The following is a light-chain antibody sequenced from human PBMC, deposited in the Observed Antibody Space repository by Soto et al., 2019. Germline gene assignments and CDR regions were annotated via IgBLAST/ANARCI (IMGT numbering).Light chain of an antibody. CDR2: GAS. CDR1: QSISSN. J-gene: IGKJ1*01. CDR3: QQYNSWWT. V-gene: IGKV3-15*01. Sequence: EIVMTQSPVTPSVSPGQRATLSCRAGQSISSNLAWYQQKPGQAPSLLIYGASTTATGIPARFTGSGSGTEFTLTISSLQFDDSAVYYCQQYNSWWTFGQGTKVDIK.